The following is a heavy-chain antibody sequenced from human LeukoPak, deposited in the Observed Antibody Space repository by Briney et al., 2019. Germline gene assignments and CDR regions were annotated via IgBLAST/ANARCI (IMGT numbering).Heavy chain of an antibody. D-gene: IGHD1-26*01. CDR3: ARAILYPTPFYSGSYVAPDY. V-gene: IGHV3-23*01. CDR2: ISSSGDNT. Sequence: PGGSLRLSCAASGFTFSNYHMSWVRQAPGEGLEWVSAISSSGDNTYYADSVKGRFTGSRDNSKNTLYLQMNSLRAEDTAVYYCARAILYPTPFYSGSYVAPDYWGQGTLVTVSS. CDR1: GFTFSNYH. J-gene: IGHJ4*02.